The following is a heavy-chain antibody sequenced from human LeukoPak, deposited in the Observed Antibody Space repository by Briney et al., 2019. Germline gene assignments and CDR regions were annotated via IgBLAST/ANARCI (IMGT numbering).Heavy chain of an antibody. CDR3: AKSAAYYGSLPFDY. CDR1: GFTFSSYE. V-gene: IGHV3-30*18. CDR2: ISYDGSNK. J-gene: IGHJ4*02. Sequence: PGGSLRLSCAASGFTFSSYEMNWVRQAPGKGLEWVAVISYDGSNKYYADSVKGRFTISRDNSKNTLYLQMNSLRAEDTAVYYCAKSAAYYGSLPFDYWGQGTLVTVSS. D-gene: IGHD3-10*01.